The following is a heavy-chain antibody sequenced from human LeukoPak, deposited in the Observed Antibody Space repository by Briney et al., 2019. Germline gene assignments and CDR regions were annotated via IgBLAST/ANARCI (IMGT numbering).Heavy chain of an antibody. CDR1: GGSISSSSYY. V-gene: IGHV4-61*01. D-gene: IGHD6-13*01. CDR3: ARAGTISLFDY. J-gene: IGHJ4*02. Sequence: SETLSLTCAVSGGSISSSSYYWSWIRQPPGKRLEWIEYIYYSGSTNYNPSLKSRVTISVDTSKNQFSLKLSSVTAADTAVYYCARAGTISLFDYWGKETLVTVSS. CDR2: IYYSGST.